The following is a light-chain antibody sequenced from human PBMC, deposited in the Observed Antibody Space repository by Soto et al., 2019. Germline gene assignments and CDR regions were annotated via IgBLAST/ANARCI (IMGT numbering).Light chain of an antibody. V-gene: IGLV1-40*01. Sequence: QSVLTQPPSVSGAPGQRVTISCTGSSSNIGAGYGVHWYQQLPGTSPKLLMYGNVNRPSGVPDRFSGSKSGTSASLAITGLQAEDEAGYYCQSFDSSLSAVVFGGGTKLTVL. CDR1: SSNIGAGYG. CDR3: QSFDSSLSAVV. J-gene: IGLJ2*01. CDR2: GNV.